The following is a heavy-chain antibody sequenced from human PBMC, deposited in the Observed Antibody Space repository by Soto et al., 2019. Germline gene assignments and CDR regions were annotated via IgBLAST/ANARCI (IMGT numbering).Heavy chain of an antibody. Sequence: ASVKVSCKASGYTFTGYYMHWVRQAPGQGLEWMGWINPNSGGTNYAQKFQGWVTMTRDTSISTAYMELSRLRSDDTAVYYCAMASGLVPGSFDIWGQGTMVTVSS. CDR2: INPNSGGT. V-gene: IGHV1-2*04. D-gene: IGHD6-6*01. CDR1: GYTFTGYY. J-gene: IGHJ3*02. CDR3: AMASGLVPGSFDI.